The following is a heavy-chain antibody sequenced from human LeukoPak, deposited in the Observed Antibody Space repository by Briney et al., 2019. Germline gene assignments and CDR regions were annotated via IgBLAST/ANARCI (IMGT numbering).Heavy chain of an antibody. D-gene: IGHD3-16*02. Sequence: SETLSLTCTVSGDSISPYYWSWVRQPPGKGLEYIGFISHRGSTDYNPSLKSRVTISVDTSKNQFSLRLTSVTAADTAVYYCVRVHDYLWGSYRFFDHWGQGTLVTVSS. CDR3: VRVHDYLWGSYRFFDH. CDR2: ISHRGST. V-gene: IGHV4-59*08. J-gene: IGHJ4*02. CDR1: GDSISPYY.